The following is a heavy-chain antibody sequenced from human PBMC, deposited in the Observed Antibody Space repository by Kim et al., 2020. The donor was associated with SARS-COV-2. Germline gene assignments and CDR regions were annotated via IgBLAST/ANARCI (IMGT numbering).Heavy chain of an antibody. V-gene: IGHV4-59*01. J-gene: IGHJ5*02. Sequence: SETLSLTCTVSGGSISSYYWSWIRQPPGKGLEWIGYIYYSGSTNYNPSLKSRVTISVDTSKNQFSLKLSSVTAADTAVYYCARGSIAVAGSSIMVWFDPWGQGTLVTVSS. CDR1: GGSISSYY. D-gene: IGHD6-19*01. CDR2: IYYSGST. CDR3: ARGSIAVAGSSIMVWFDP.